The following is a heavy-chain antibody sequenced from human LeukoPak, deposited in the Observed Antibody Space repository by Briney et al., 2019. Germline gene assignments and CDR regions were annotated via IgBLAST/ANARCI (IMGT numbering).Heavy chain of an antibody. CDR2: INPNTGVT. V-gene: IGHV1-2*02. CDR1: GYTFTGQD. Sequence: ASVKVSCKASGYTFTGQDMHWVRQAPGQGLEWMGWINPNTGVTNYAQRLQGRVTMTRDTTISTVYMELSRLTSDDTAVYYCASYPRYSSSPPFDYWGQGTLVTVSS. D-gene: IGHD6-6*01. CDR3: ASYPRYSSSPPFDY. J-gene: IGHJ4*02.